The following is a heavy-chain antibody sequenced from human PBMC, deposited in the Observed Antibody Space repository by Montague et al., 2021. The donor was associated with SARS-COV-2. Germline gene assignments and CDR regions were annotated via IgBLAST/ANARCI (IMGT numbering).Heavy chain of an antibody. Sequence: TLSLTCTVSGGSIGSGGYYWSWIRQHPGKGLGWIGYIYYSGSTNYNPSLKSRLTISVDTSKNQFSLKLSSVTAADTAVYYCARGEGVMVYVYGMDVWGQGTTVTVSS. CDR3: ARGEGVMVYVYGMDV. CDR1: GGSIGSGGYY. V-gene: IGHV4-31*03. J-gene: IGHJ6*02. CDR2: IYYSGST. D-gene: IGHD2-8*01.